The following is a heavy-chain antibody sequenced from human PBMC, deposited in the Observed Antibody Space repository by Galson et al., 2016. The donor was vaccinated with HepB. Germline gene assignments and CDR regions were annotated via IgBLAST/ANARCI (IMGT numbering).Heavy chain of an antibody. CDR2: ISYDGSDQ. Sequence: SLRLSCAASGFTFRDYAMHWVRQAPDKGLDWVAAISYDGSDQYYADSVKGRFTISRDNSKKTLYLQMNSLRPDDTAIYYCFCHGDYYDSTSYLDYWGQGTLFTVSS. CDR3: FCHGDYYDSTSYLDY. J-gene: IGHJ4*02. V-gene: IGHV3-30*04. CDR1: GFTFRDYA. D-gene: IGHD3-22*01.